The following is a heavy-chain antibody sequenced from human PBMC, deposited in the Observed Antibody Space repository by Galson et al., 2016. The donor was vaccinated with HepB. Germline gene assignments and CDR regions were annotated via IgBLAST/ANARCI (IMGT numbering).Heavy chain of an antibody. V-gene: IGHV3-74*01. CDR2: IEPDGSRP. CDR1: GFTFTHHQ. Sequence: LRLSCATSGFTFTHHQMHWVRQVPGKGLVWVSRIEPDGSRPIYAESVKGQFTISRDNAENTLYSQMNSLRADDTAVSYCARDLSGPDYWGQGTLVTVSS. CDR3: ARDLSGPDY. J-gene: IGHJ4*02.